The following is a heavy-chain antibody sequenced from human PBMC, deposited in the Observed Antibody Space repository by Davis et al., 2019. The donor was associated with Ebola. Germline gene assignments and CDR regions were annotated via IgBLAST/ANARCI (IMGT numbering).Heavy chain of an antibody. D-gene: IGHD5-18*01. J-gene: IGHJ4*02. CDR1: GFTFSSYA. Sequence: GESLKISCAASGFTFSSYAMSWVRQAPGKGLEWVSAISGSGGSTYYADSVKGRFTISRDNSKNTLYLQMNSLRAEDTAVYYCAREDTAMVDYWGQGTLVTVSS. V-gene: IGHV3-23*01. CDR2: ISGSGGST. CDR3: AREDTAMVDY.